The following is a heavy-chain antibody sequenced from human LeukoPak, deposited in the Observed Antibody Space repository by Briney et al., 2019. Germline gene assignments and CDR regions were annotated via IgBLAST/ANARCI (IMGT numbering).Heavy chain of an antibody. CDR2: IGFTGDT. D-gene: IGHD2-15*01. CDR3: TKEFCGSRAECAGGSYYDF. CDR1: GFTFSKDD. J-gene: IGHJ2*01. V-gene: IGHV3-13*01. Sequence: GGSLRLSCAASGFTFSKDDFHWVRQAPGKGLDWFAPIGFTGDTYYADSVKGRFTISREDAANSLYLQMRSLGAGDTALYYCTKEFCGSRAECAGGSYYDFWGRGALVTVSS.